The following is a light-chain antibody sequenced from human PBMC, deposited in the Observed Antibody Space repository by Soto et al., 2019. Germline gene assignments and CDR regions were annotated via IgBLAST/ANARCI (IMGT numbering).Light chain of an antibody. V-gene: IGKV1-5*01. CDR2: AAS. Sequence: DIRMTQSPATVSAYVGDSVTITCRASQSITTWLAWYQQRPGKAPKLLIYAASTLQSGVPSRFSGSGSGTEFTLTISSLQPDDFATYYCQQYNSYSPLTFGGGTKVDIK. J-gene: IGKJ4*01. CDR3: QQYNSYSPLT. CDR1: QSITTW.